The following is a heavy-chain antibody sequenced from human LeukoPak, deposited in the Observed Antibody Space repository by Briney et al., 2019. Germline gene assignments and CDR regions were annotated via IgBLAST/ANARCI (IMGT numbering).Heavy chain of an antibody. CDR2: INHSGST. D-gene: IGHD2-15*01. CDR3: ARADIVVVVAAAHDAFDI. V-gene: IGHV4-34*01. CDR1: GGSFSGYY. Sequence: PSETLSLTCAVYGGSFSGYYWSWIRQPPGKGLEWIGEINHSGSTNYNPSLKSRVTISVDTSKNQFSLKLSSVTAADTAVYYCARADIVVVVAAAHDAFDIWGQGTMVTVSS. J-gene: IGHJ3*02.